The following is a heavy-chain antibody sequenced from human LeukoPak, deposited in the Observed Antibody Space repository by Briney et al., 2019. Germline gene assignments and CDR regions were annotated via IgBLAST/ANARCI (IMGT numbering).Heavy chain of an antibody. CDR2: ISAYNGNT. CDR3: ARVICSSTSCYAQGHLHY. CDR1: GYTFTSYG. D-gene: IGHD2-2*01. J-gene: IGHJ4*02. V-gene: IGHV1-18*04. Sequence: ASVKVSCKASGYTFTSYGISWVRQAPGQGLEWMGWISAYNGNTNYAQKLQGRVTMTTDTSTSTAYMELRSLRSDDTAVYYRARVICSSTSCYAQGHLHYWGQGTLVTVSS.